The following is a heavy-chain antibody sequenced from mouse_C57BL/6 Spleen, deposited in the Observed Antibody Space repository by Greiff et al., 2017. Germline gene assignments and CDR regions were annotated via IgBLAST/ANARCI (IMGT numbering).Heavy chain of an antibody. V-gene: IGHV1-69*01. CDR1: GFTFTSYW. CDR2: IDPSDSYT. Sequence: QVQLQQPGAELVMPGASVKLSCKASGFTFTSYWMHWVKQRPGQGLEWIGEIDPSDSYTNYNQKFKGKSTLTVDKSSSTAYMQLSSLTSEDSAVYYCARKEGDYWGQGTSVTVSS. CDR3: ARKEGDY. J-gene: IGHJ4*01.